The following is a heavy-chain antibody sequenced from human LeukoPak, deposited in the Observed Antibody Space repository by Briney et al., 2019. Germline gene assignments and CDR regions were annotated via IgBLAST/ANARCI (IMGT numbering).Heavy chain of an antibody. CDR3: AKSCITMVRGVITQFDY. CDR1: GFTFDDYG. J-gene: IGHJ4*02. D-gene: IGHD3-10*01. V-gene: IGHV3-20*04. Sequence: GGSLRLSCAASGFTFDDYGMSWVRQAPGKGLEWVSGINWNGGSTGYADSVKGRFTISRDNAKNSLYLQMNSLRAEDTAVYYCAKSCITMVRGVITQFDYWGQGTLVTVSS. CDR2: INWNGGST.